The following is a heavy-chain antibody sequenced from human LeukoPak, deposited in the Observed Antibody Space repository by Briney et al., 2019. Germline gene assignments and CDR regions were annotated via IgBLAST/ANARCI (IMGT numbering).Heavy chain of an antibody. CDR2: VYHHGNT. CDR3: AREVESWFGDLLSYFDS. D-gene: IGHD3-10*01. Sequence: SETLSLTCSVSGFSISTGYSWGWIRQPPGKGLEWIGTVYHHGNTYFNPSLMSRVTISLDTSKNQFSLRLTSVTAADTAKYYCAREVESWFGDLLSYFDSWGQGIQVIVSS. J-gene: IGHJ4*02. V-gene: IGHV4-38-2*02. CDR1: GFSISTGYS.